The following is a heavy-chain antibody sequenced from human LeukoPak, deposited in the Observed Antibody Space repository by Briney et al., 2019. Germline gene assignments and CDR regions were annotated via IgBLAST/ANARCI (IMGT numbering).Heavy chain of an antibody. V-gene: IGHV3-30-3*01. CDR3: ASWGSSGYSLASGMDV. CDR1: GFTFSSHA. J-gene: IGHJ6*02. Sequence: GGSLRLSCAASGFTFSSHAMHWVRQAPGKGLEWVAVISYDGSNKYYADSVKGRFTISRDNSKNTLYLQMNSLRAEDTAVYYCASWGSSGYSLASGMDVWGQGTTVTVSS. D-gene: IGHD3-22*01. CDR2: ISYDGSNK.